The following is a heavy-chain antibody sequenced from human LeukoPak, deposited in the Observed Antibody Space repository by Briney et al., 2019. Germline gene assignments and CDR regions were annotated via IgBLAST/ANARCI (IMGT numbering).Heavy chain of an antibody. J-gene: IGHJ3*02. CDR3: AIGPFEYSSSGDAFDI. CDR1: GGSISSYY. CDR2: IYYSGST. D-gene: IGHD6-6*01. V-gene: IGHV4-59*01. Sequence: SETLSLTCTVSGGSISSYYWSWIRQPPGKGLEWIGYIYYSGSTNYNPSLKSRVTISVDTSKNQFSLKLSSVTAADTAVYYCAIGPFEYSSSGDAFDIWGQGIMVTVSS.